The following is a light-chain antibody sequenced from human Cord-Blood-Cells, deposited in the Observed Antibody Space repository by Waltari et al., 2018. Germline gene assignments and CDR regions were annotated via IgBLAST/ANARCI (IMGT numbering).Light chain of an antibody. CDR1: SSDVGGYHY. J-gene: IGLJ2*01. V-gene: IGLV2-11*01. Sequence: QSALTQPRSVSGSPGQSVTLSCTGTSSDVGGYHYVSWYQQHPGKAPKLMIYDVSKRPSGVPDRFSGSKSGNTASLTISGLQAEDEADYYCCSYAGSYTHVVFGGGTKLTVL. CDR2: DVS. CDR3: CSYAGSYTHVV.